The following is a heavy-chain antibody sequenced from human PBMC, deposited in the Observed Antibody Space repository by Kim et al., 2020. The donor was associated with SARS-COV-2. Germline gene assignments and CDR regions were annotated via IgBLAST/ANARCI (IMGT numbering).Heavy chain of an antibody. CDR3: ASRRYTGTYYYFDY. J-gene: IGHJ4*02. V-gene: IGHV3-74*01. Sequence: GGSLRLSCAASGFTFSSYWMHWVRQAPGKGLVWVSRINSDGGTTSYADSVEGRFTISRDNAKSTLYLQMNSLRAEDTAVYYCASRRYTGTYYYFDYWGQGTLVTVSS. D-gene: IGHD1-26*01. CDR1: GFTFSSYW. CDR2: INSDGGTT.